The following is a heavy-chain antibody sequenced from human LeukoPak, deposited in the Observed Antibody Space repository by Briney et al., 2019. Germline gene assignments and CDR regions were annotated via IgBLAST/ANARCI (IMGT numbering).Heavy chain of an antibody. D-gene: IGHD3-22*01. CDR3: ARLDSSGYYLGDLDY. CDR1: GYTFTSYA. CDR2: ISAYNGNT. V-gene: IGHV1-18*01. J-gene: IGHJ4*02. Sequence: ASVKVSCKASGYTFTSYAIHWVRQAPGQRLEWMGWISAYNGNTNYAQKLQGRVTMTTDTSTSTAYMELRSLRSDDTAVYYCARLDSSGYYLGDLDYWGQGTLVTVSS.